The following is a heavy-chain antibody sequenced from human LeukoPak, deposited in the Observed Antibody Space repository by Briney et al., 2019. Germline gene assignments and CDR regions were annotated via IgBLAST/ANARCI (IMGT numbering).Heavy chain of an antibody. CDR1: GGTFSSYA. D-gene: IGHD3-10*01. Sequence: SVKVSCKASGGTFSSYAISWVRQAPGQGLEWMGGIIPIFGTANYAQKFQGRVTITADESTSTAYMELSSLRSDDTAVYYCARGMYYYGSGNYFFDYWGQGTLVTISS. J-gene: IGHJ4*02. CDR2: IIPIFGTA. CDR3: ARGMYYYGSGNYFFDY. V-gene: IGHV1-69*13.